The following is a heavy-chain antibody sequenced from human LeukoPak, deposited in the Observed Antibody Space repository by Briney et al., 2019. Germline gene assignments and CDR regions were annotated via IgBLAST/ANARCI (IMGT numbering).Heavy chain of an antibody. D-gene: IGHD3-10*01. Sequence: GASVKVSCKASGGTFSSYAISWVRQAPGQGLEWMGGIIPIFGTANYAQKLQGRVTMTTDTSTSTAYMELRSLRSDDTAVYYCARDRMVRGLWQEHVMDVWGKGTTVTISS. V-gene: IGHV1-69*05. CDR1: GGTFSSYA. CDR2: IIPIFGTA. J-gene: IGHJ6*03. CDR3: ARDRMVRGLWQEHVMDV.